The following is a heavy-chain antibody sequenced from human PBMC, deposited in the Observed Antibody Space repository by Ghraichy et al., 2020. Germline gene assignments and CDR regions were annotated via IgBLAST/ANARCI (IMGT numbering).Heavy chain of an antibody. CDR3: ARHFYRCTTTSCSNYWYFDL. CDR2: ISYSGST. D-gene: IGHD2-2*01. V-gene: IGHV4-59*01. J-gene: IGHJ2*01. CDR1: GGSISSDY. Sequence: GSLRLSCTVSGGSISSDYWNWIRQPPGKGLEWIGYISYSGSTNYSPSLKSRVTISVDTSNNQFSLKLSSVTAADTAVYYCARHFYRCTTTSCSNYWYFDLWGRGTQVTVSS.